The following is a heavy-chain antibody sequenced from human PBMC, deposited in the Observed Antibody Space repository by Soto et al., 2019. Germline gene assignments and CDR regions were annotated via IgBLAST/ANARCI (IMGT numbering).Heavy chain of an antibody. D-gene: IGHD2-2*01. CDR3: ARQVLGYCSSTSCQGGAFDI. Sequence: SETLSLTCTVSGGSISSSSYYWGWIRQPPGKGLEWIGSIYYSGSTYYNPSLKSRVTISVDTSKNQFSLKLSSVTAADTAVYYCARQVLGYCSSTSCQGGAFDIWGQGTMVTVSS. J-gene: IGHJ3*02. CDR2: IYYSGST. V-gene: IGHV4-39*01. CDR1: GGSISSSSYY.